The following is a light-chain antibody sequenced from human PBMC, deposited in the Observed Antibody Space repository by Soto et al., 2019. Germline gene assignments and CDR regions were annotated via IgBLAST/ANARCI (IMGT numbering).Light chain of an antibody. J-gene: IGKJ1*01. CDR1: QSVLYSPNNKNY. Sequence: DLLLTPSPDSLPVSLGERATINCKSSQSVLYSPNNKNYLAWYQHKPGQPPKMLIYWASIRESGVPDRFSGSGSGTDFTLTISSLQSEDVAVYYCQQYYTNSWSFGQGTKVDVK. V-gene: IGKV4-1*01. CDR2: WAS. CDR3: QQYYTNSWS.